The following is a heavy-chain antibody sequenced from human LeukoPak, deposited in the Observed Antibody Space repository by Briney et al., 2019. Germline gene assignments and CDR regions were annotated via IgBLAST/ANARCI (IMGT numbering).Heavy chain of an antibody. CDR2: IRYDGNEK. Sequence: GGSLTLSCVAPGLIFSNYGMHWVRQAPGKGLDWVSFIRYDGNEKQNAASMRGRVTISRDNSKGTLFLQMTSLRPEDTAVYYCAKAYGSRLLKGDHQNMDVWGKGATVIVSS. D-gene: IGHD2-21*02. V-gene: IGHV3-30*02. J-gene: IGHJ6*04. CDR3: AKAYGSRLLKGDHQNMDV. CDR1: GLIFSNYG.